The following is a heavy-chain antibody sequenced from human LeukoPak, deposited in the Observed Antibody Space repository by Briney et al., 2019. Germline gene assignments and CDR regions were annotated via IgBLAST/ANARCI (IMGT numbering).Heavy chain of an antibody. V-gene: IGHV4-38-2*02. J-gene: IGHJ5*02. CDR3: ARPVPSRLGWFDP. Sequence: SETLSLTCTVSGYSISNGYYWGWIRRPPGKGLEWIGTTYYSGSTYYNPSLKSRVTISVDTSKNQFSLKLTSVTAADTAVYYCARPVPSRLGWFDPWGQGTLVTVSS. D-gene: IGHD1-1*01. CDR1: GYSISNGYY. CDR2: TYYSGST.